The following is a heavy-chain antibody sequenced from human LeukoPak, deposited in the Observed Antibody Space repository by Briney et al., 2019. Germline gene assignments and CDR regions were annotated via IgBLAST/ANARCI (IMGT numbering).Heavy chain of an antibody. CDR1: GFTFSSFA. CDR3: ARDMEWFGELLFDY. D-gene: IGHD3-10*01. V-gene: IGHV3-23*01. CDR2: ISGSGGST. J-gene: IGHJ4*02. Sequence: GGSLRLSCAASGFTFSSFAMNWVRQAPGKGLEWVSGISGSGGSTYYADSVKGRFTISRDNSKNSLYLQMNSLRAEDTALYHCARDMEWFGELLFDYWGQGTLVTVSS.